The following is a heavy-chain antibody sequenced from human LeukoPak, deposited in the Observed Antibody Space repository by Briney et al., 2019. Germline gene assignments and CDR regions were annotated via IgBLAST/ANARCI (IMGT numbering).Heavy chain of an antibody. CDR1: GYRFTTYW. J-gene: IGHJ5*02. D-gene: IGHD4-17*01. Sequence: GESLKISCKGSGYRFTTYWIGWVRQMPGKGLEWMGIIYPGDSDTRYSPSFQGQVTISADNSINTAYLQWSSLKVSDTAIYYCARFRTVTTPFDPWGQGTLVTVSS. CDR2: IYPGDSDT. CDR3: ARFRTVTTPFDP. V-gene: IGHV5-51*01.